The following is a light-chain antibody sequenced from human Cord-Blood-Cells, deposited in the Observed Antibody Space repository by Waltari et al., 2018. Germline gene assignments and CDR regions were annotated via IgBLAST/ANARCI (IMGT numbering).Light chain of an antibody. J-gene: IGKJ4*01. CDR2: DAS. Sequence: IVLTQSPATMSLSPGEGDTLSCRASQSVSSYLAWYQQKPGQAPRLLIYDASNRATGIPARFSGSGSGTDFTLTISSLEPEDFAVYYCQQLSNWPLTFGGGTKVEIK. CDR3: QQLSNWPLT. CDR1: QSVSSY. V-gene: IGKV3-11*01.